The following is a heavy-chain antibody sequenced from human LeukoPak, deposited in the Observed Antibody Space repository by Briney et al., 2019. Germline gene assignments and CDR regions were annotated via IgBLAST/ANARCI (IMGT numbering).Heavy chain of an antibody. Sequence: PSETLSLTCTVSGGSISSYYWSWLRQPPGKGLEWIGYIYYSGSTNYNPSLQSRVTISVDTSKNQFSLKLSSVTAADTAVYYCARGDSSSWSNWFDPWGQGTLVTVSS. CDR2: IYYSGST. CDR1: GGSISSYY. J-gene: IGHJ5*02. D-gene: IGHD6-13*01. CDR3: ARGDSSSWSNWFDP. V-gene: IGHV4-59*01.